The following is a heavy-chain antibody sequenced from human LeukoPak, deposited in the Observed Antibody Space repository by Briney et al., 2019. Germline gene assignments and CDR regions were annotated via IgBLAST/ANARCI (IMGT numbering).Heavy chain of an antibody. J-gene: IGHJ5*02. D-gene: IGHD1-26*01. V-gene: IGHV1-8*01. CDR2: MNPNSGNP. Sequence: GSVHVSCQACGCTFPRSDIYWLRPATGKGREWMGWMNPNSGNPRFHQQHQGRITMTRNTSISPAYMELSSLRSEVTAVYYCAGEPRRTYSDKGFDAWGQVSLVTVSS. CDR1: GCTFPRSD. CDR3: AGEPRRTYSDKGFDA.